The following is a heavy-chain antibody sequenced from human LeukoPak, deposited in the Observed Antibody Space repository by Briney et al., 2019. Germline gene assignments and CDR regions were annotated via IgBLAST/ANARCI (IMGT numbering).Heavy chain of an antibody. V-gene: IGHV4-39*07. CDR1: GGSVSTSSYC. J-gene: IGHJ4*02. D-gene: IGHD1-26*01. CDR2: VCYSGST. CDR3: AREGVGANLDY. Sequence: SETLSLTCTVSGGSVSTSSYCWGWIRQPPGKGLEWIGSVCYSGSTYYSPSLKSRVTISVDTSKTQFSLKLSSVTAADTAVYYCAREGVGANLDYWGQGTLVTVSS.